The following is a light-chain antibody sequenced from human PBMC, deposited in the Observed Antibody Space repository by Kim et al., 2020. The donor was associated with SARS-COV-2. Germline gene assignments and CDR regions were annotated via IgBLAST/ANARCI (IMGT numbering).Light chain of an antibody. CDR1: SSDVGGYDY. CDR3: SSYTISNAVMFGGVV. J-gene: IGLJ2*01. V-gene: IGLV2-14*01. CDR2: DVN. Sequence: QSALTQPASASGSPGQSTTISCTGTSSDVGGYDYVSWYQQHPGKTPKLMIYDVNKRPSGVSYRFSGSKSGNTASLTISGLQAEDEADYYCSSYTISNAVMFGGVVFGGGTQLTVL.